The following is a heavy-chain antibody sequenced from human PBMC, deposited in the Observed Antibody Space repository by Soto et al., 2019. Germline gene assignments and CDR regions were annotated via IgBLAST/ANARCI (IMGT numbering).Heavy chain of an antibody. J-gene: IGHJ4*02. CDR2: ISGSGGST. CDR1: GFTFSSYA. D-gene: IGHD3-10*01. CDR3: AKGSNIRVVRGVYDY. Sequence: GGSLRLSCAASGFTFSSYAMSWVRQAPGKGLEWVSAISGSGGSTYYADSVKGRFTISRDNSKNTLYLQMNSLRAEDAAVYYCAKGSNIRVVRGVYDYWGQGTLVTVSS. V-gene: IGHV3-23*01.